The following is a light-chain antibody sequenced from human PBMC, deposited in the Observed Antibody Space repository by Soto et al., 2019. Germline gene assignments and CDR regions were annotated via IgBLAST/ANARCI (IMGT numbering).Light chain of an antibody. CDR3: QQYNSWPRT. Sequence: REMTHSPATLSLAPGEIVTLSGRASESVSSNLAWHQQKPGQAPRLLIYGASTRATGIPARFSGSGSGTEFTLTISSLQSEDFAVYYCQQYNSWPRTFGQGTKVDIK. V-gene: IGKV3-15*01. CDR1: ESVSSN. CDR2: GAS. J-gene: IGKJ1*01.